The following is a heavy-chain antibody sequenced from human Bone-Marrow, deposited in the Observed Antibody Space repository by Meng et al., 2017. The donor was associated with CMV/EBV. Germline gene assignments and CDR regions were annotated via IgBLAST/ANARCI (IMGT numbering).Heavy chain of an antibody. D-gene: IGHD1-14*01. J-gene: IGHJ5*01. V-gene: IGHV3-7*01. CDR1: GFTFSSYS. CDR3: AKLLGTVTTYDS. CDR2: VNPDAGRA. Sequence: GESLKISCAASGFTFSSYSMNWVRQAPGQGLEWVASVNPDAGRAHYAASVLGRFTISRDNAKNSLSLQMNNVRAEDTALYYCAKLLGTVTTYDSWGHGTRVTVSS.